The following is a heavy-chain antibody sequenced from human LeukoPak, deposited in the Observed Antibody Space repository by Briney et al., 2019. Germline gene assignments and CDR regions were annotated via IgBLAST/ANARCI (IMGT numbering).Heavy chain of an antibody. CDR2: ISVYNGNT. CDR1: GYTFTSYG. V-gene: IGHV1-18*01. J-gene: IGHJ4*02. D-gene: IGHD6-13*01. Sequence: ASVTASCKGSGYTFTSYGICWVRQAPGQGLEWMGWISVYNGNTNYAQKLQGRVTMTTGTSTSTAYMGLRSLRCDDTAVYYCARGAAAGTHYFDYWGQGTLVTVSS. CDR3: ARGAAAGTHYFDY.